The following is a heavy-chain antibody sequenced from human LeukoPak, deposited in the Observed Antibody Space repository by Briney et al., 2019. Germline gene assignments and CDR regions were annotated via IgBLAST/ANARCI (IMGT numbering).Heavy chain of an antibody. CDR2: IYFSGST. CDR3: ARHVGEGGFGELLTYSYYFYMDV. V-gene: IGHV4-38-2*02. Sequence: SETLSLTCTVSGYSISSGYYWGWIRQPPGKGLEWIGAIYFSGSTYYNPSLKSRVTISVDTSENQFSLKLSSVTAADTAVYYCARHVGEGGFGELLTYSYYFYMDVWGKGTTVTISS. J-gene: IGHJ6*03. CDR1: GYSISSGYY. D-gene: IGHD3-10*01.